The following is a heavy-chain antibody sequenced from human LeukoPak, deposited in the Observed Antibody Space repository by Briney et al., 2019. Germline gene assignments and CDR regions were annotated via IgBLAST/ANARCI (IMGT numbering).Heavy chain of an antibody. CDR2: LHSTSSPI. J-gene: IGHJ4*02. D-gene: IGHD6-19*01. V-gene: IGHV3-48*04. CDR1: GFTFSSHP. Sequence: PGGSLRLSCEASGFTFSSHPMHWVRQAPGKGLEWVSYLHSTSSPIYYVDSVRGRFTMSRDNAKNSLYLQMNSLRAEDTAVYYCARVEFYGSQLHDYWGQGILVTVSS. CDR3: ARVEFYGSQLHDY.